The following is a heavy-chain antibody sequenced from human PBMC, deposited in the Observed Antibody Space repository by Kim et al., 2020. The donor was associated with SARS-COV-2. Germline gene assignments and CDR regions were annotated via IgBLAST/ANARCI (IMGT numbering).Heavy chain of an antibody. V-gene: IGHV4-39*02. J-gene: IGHJ5*02. Sequence: SETLSLTCTVSGGSVSSSNYYWGWVRQPPGKGLEWIGNIYYTGDTYYNPSLGSRVTISVDTSKNHFSLKLSSLTAADTAVYFCARLEYSSSSRLFDPWGQGTLVTVSS. D-gene: IGHD6-6*01. CDR2: IYYTGDT. CDR3: ARLEYSSSSRLFDP. CDR1: GGSVSSSNYY.